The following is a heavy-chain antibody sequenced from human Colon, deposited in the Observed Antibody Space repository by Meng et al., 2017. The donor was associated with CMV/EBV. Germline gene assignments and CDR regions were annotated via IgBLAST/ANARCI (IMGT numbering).Heavy chain of an antibody. CDR1: GCTFTATQ. V-gene: IGHV1-2*02. Sequence: QLQLYQAGVEVKKAGGCVKVSGKTSGCTFTATQLHWVRHAPGQGLEWMGWIYPQNGGTYFAQKVQGRVTMTSDTSISTAYMELRSLTSDDTVMYYCIKEDWYFDFWGQGTLVTVSS. D-gene: IGHD2-21*01. J-gene: IGHJ4*02. CDR2: IYPQNGGT. CDR3: IKEDWYFDF.